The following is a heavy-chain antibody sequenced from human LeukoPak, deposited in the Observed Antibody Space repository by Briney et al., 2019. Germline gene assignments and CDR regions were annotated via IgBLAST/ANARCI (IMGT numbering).Heavy chain of an antibody. CDR2: INTNTGNP. CDR1: GYTFTSYA. D-gene: IGHD6-13*01. V-gene: IGHV7-4-1*02. Sequence: ASVKVSCKASGYTFTSYAMNWVRQAPGQGLEWMGWINTNTGNPTYAQGFTGRFVFSLDTSVSTAYLQISSLKAADTAVYYCARGPLYSSSWYRYYYYGMDVWGQGTTVTGS. CDR3: ARGPLYSSSWYRYYYYGMDV. J-gene: IGHJ6*02.